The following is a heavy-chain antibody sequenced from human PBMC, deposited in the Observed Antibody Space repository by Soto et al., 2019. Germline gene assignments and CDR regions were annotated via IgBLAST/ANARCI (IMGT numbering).Heavy chain of an antibody. CDR2: ISYDGGNK. CDR3: AKDEGPIAVAGHNAFDI. CDR1: GFTFSSYG. V-gene: IGHV3-30*18. J-gene: IGHJ3*02. Sequence: GGSLRLSCAASGFTFSSYGMHWVRQAPGKGLEWVAVISYDGGNKYYADSVKGRFTISRDNSKNTLYLQMNSLRAEDTAVYYCAKDEGPIAVAGHNAFDICGQGPMVTV. D-gene: IGHD6-19*01.